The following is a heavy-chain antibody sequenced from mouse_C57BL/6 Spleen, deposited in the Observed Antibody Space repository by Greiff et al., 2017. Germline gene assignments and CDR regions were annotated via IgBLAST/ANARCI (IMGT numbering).Heavy chain of an antibody. CDR3: TTGSNSWFAY. D-gene: IGHD2-5*01. CDR1: GFNIKDDY. Sequence: EVQLQQSGAELVRPGASVKLSCTASGFNIKDDYMHWVKQRPEQGLEWIGRIDPENGDTEYASKFQGKATITADTSSNTAYLQLSSLTSEDTAVYYCTTGSNSWFAYWGQGTLVTVSA. V-gene: IGHV14-4*01. CDR2: IDPENGDT. J-gene: IGHJ3*01.